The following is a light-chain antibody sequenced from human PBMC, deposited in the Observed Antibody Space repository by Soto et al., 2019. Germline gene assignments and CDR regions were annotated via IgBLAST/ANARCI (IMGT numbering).Light chain of an antibody. Sequence: QSVLTQPPSASGSPGQSVTISCTGTSSDFGAYNYVSWYQQHPGKAPKVLIFEVSKRPSGVPDRFTGSKSGNTASLTVYGLQAEDEADYYCCSYAGSTNLGVFGGGTQLTVL. J-gene: IGLJ3*02. CDR2: EVS. CDR1: SSDFGAYNY. CDR3: CSYAGSTNLGV. V-gene: IGLV2-8*01.